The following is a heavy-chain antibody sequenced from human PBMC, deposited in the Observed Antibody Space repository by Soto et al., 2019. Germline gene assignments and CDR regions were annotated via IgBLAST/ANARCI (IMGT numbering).Heavy chain of an antibody. Sequence: ETLSLTCTVSGGSISSYYWSWIRQPPGKGLEWIGYIYYSGSTNYNPSLKSRVTISVDTSKNQFSLKLSSVTAADTAVYYCARDRSGSYYNFDYWGQGTLVTVSS. D-gene: IGHD3-10*01. CDR1: GGSISSYY. J-gene: IGHJ4*02. CDR3: ARDRSGSYYNFDY. V-gene: IGHV4-59*01. CDR2: IYYSGST.